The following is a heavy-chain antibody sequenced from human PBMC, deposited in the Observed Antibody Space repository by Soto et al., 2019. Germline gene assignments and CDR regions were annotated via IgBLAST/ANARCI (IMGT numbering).Heavy chain of an antibody. CDR3: VRDSGAAAPFDN. CDR1: GYTFTIYG. D-gene: IGHD6-13*01. V-gene: IGHV1-18*01. J-gene: IGHJ4*02. Sequence: ASVKVSCKASGYTFTIYGISWVRQAPGQGLEWMGWISAYNGNTNYAQKLQGRVTMTTDTSTSTAYMEVRSLRSDVTAVYYCVRDSGAAAPFDNWGQGTLVTISS. CDR2: ISAYNGNT.